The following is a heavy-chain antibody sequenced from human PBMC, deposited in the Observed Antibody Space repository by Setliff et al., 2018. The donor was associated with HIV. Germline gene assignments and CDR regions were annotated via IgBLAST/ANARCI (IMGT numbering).Heavy chain of an antibody. CDR2: INRSGST. V-gene: IGHV4-34*01. CDR1: GGSLSGYH. D-gene: IGHD3-9*01. Sequence: SETLSLTCAVYGGSLSGYHWSWIRQSPGKGLEWIGEINRSGSTNYNPSLKSRVIISIDTSKKQFSLKLTSVTAADTATYYCAAPRGMSTILVYWGQGSMVTVSS. CDR3: AAPRGMSTILVY. J-gene: IGHJ4*02.